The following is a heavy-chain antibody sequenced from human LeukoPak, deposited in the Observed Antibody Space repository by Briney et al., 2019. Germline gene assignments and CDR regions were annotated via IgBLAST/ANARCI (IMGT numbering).Heavy chain of an antibody. CDR1: GGSVSSGSYY. V-gene: IGHV4-61*01. Sequence: SETLSLTCTVSGGSVSSGSYYWSWIRQPPGKGLEWIGYIYYSGSINYNPSLKSRVTISVDTSKNQFSLKLSSVTAADTAVYYCARYAAGPFDYWGQGTLVTVSS. CDR3: ARYAAGPFDY. CDR2: IYYSGSI. J-gene: IGHJ4*02. D-gene: IGHD6-13*01.